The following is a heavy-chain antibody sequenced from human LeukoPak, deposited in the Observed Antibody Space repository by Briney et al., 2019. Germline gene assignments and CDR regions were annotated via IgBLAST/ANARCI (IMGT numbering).Heavy chain of an antibody. Sequence: GGSLRLSCAASGFTFSSYAMSLVRQAPGKGLAWVSAISSSGGSTHYADSVKGRFTISRDYSKNTLYLQMNSLRAEDTAVYYCAKNAGLGYCTDTSCPIDPWGQGTLVTVSS. D-gene: IGHD2-2*01. CDR2: ISSSGGST. CDR1: GFTFSSYA. J-gene: IGHJ5*02. CDR3: AKNAGLGYCTDTSCPIDP. V-gene: IGHV3-23*01.